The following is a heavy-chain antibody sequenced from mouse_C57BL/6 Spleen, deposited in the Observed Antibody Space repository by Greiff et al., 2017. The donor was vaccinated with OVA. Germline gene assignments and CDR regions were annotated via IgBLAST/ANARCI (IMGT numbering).Heavy chain of an antibody. CDR1: GYTFTSYW. V-gene: IGHV1-69*01. CDR2: IDPSDSYT. J-gene: IGHJ4*01. D-gene: IGHD2-5*01. CDR3: ARKGGYYSNYRAMDY. Sequence: QVQLQQSGAELVMPGASVKLSCKASGYTFTSYWMHWVKQRPGQGLEWIGEIDPSDSYTNYNQKFKGKSTLTVDKSSSTAYMQLSSLTSEDSAVYYCARKGGYYSNYRAMDYWGQGTSVTVSS.